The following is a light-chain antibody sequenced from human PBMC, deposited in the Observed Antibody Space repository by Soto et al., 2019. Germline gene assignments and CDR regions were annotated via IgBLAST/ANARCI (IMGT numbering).Light chain of an antibody. CDR3: QQLNSYPCLT. J-gene: IGKJ4*01. Sequence: DIQLTQSPSFLSASVGDRVTITCRASQGISSYLAWYQQKPGKAPKLLIYAASTLQSGVPSRFSGSGSGTEFTPTISSQQAVDFSAYHCQQLNSYPCLTFGGGTKVESK. V-gene: IGKV1-9*01. CDR2: AAS. CDR1: QGISSY.